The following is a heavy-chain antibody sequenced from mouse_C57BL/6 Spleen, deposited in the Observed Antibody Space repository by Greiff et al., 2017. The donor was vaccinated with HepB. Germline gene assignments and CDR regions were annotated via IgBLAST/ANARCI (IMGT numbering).Heavy chain of an antibody. CDR1: GYTFTSYW. CDR2: IDPSDSET. D-gene: IGHD2-2*01. V-gene: IGHV1-52*01. CDR3: ARLYGYDRWYFDV. J-gene: IGHJ1*03. Sequence: QVQLQQPGAELVRPGSSVKLSCKASGYTFTSYWMHWVKQRPIQGLEWIGNIDPSDSETHYNQKFKDKATLPVEKSSSTAYMQLSSLTSEDSAVYYFARLYGYDRWYFDVWGTGTTVTVSS.